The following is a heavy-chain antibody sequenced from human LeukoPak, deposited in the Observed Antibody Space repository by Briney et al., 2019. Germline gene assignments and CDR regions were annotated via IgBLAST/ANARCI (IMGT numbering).Heavy chain of an antibody. Sequence: ASVKVSCKVSGYTLTELSMHWVRQAPGKGLEWMGGFDPEDGETIYAQKFQGRVTMTEDTSTDTAYMELSSLRSEDTAVYYCPTSSSAAAGFYYYFDYWGQGTLVTVSS. CDR1: GYTLTELS. CDR3: PTSSSAAAGFYYYFDY. D-gene: IGHD6-13*01. CDR2: FDPEDGET. J-gene: IGHJ4*02. V-gene: IGHV1-24*01.